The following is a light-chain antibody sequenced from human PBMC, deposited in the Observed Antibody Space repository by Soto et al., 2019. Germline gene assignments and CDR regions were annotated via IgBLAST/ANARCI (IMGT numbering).Light chain of an antibody. V-gene: IGKV1-5*03. CDR3: QQYNSYGT. Sequence: DIQMPQSPYTLSASVGDRVTITCRASQRISSWLAWYQQKPGKAPKLLIYKASSLESGVPSRFTGRRSGTEFTLSISSLQPDDFATYYCQQYNSYGTFGQGTKVEIK. CDR1: QRISSW. J-gene: IGKJ1*01. CDR2: KAS.